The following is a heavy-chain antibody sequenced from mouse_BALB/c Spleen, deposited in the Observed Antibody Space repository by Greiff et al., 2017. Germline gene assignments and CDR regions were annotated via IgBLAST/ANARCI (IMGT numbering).Heavy chain of an antibody. V-gene: IGHV5-4*02. CDR1: GFTFSDYY. Sequence: EVKLVESGGGLVKPGGSLKLSCAASGFTFSDYYMYWVRQTPEKRLEWVATISDGGSYTYYPDSVKGRFTISRDNAKTNLYLQMSSLKSEDTAMYYCAGGDYGFDYWGQGTTLTVSS. J-gene: IGHJ2*01. CDR2: ISDGGSYT. CDR3: AGGDYGFDY. D-gene: IGHD1-1*01.